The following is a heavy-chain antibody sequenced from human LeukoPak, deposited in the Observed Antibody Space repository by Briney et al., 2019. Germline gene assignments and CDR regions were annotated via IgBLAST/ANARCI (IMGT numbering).Heavy chain of an antibody. D-gene: IGHD2-21*02. Sequence: GGSLRLSCAASGFTFSSYSMNWVRQAPGKGLEWVSSISSSSSYIYYADSVKGRFTIPRDNAKNSLYLQMNSLRAEDTALYYCAKDFSWGGGDCFDYWGQGTLVTVSS. V-gene: IGHV3-21*04. J-gene: IGHJ4*02. CDR3: AKDFSWGGGDCFDY. CDR1: GFTFSSYS. CDR2: ISSSSSYI.